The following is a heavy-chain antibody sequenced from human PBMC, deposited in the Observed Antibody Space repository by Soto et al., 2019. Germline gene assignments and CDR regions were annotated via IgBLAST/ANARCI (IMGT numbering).Heavy chain of an antibody. CDR1: GGSISSGGYS. J-gene: IGHJ4*02. CDR2: IYHSGST. V-gene: IGHV4-30-2*02. D-gene: IGHD1-26*01. Sequence: TWETLSLTCAVSGGSISSGGYSWSWIRQPPGKVLEWIGYIYHSGSTYYNPSLKSRVTISVDRSKNQFSLKLSSVTAADTAVYYCARAGFSGSYYDIDFWGRGILVTVSS. CDR3: ARAGFSGSYYDIDF.